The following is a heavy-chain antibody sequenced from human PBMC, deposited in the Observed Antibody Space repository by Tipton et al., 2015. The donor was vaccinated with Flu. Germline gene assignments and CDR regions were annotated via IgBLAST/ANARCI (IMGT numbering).Heavy chain of an antibody. CDR1: GDSISGSYY. D-gene: IGHD4-11*01. CDR3: ARRDVSNYVSDPKSWFDP. J-gene: IGHJ5*02. CDR2: IYHTGST. V-gene: IGHV4-38-2*02. Sequence: TLSLTCTVSGDSISGSYYWGWIRQAPGKGLEWIGNIYHTGSTYHNPSLKSRVTMSVDTSRNHLSLRLRSVTAADTAVYFCARRDVSNYVSDPKSWFDPWGQGILVTVSS.